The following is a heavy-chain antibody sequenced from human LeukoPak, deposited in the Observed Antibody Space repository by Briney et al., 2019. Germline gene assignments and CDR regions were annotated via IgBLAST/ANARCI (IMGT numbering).Heavy chain of an antibody. D-gene: IGHD5-24*01. Sequence: SEALSLTCTVSGGSISSYYWSWIRQPPGKGLEWIGYIYYSGSTNYNPSLKSRVTISVDTSRNQFSLKLSSVTAADTAVYYCARAAREMATTPDFDYWGQGTLVTVSS. CDR2: IYYSGST. CDR3: ARAAREMATTPDFDY. CDR1: GGSISSYY. J-gene: IGHJ4*02. V-gene: IGHV4-59*01.